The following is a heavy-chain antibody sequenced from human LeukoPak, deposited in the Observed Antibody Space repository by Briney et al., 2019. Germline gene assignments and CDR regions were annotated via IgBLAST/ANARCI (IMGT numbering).Heavy chain of an antibody. D-gene: IGHD4-17*01. V-gene: IGHV5-51*01. Sequence: GESLKISCKGSGYTFTNYWIGWVRQMPGKGLEYTGIIYPADSDTKYSPSFQGQVTISADKSISTAYLQWGSLKASDTAMYFCARLFGDYDIDYWGQGTLVAVSS. J-gene: IGHJ4*02. CDR2: IYPADSDT. CDR1: GYTFTNYW. CDR3: ARLFGDYDIDY.